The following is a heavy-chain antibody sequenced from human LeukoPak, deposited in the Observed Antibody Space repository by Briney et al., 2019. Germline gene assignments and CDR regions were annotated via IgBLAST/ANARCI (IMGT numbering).Heavy chain of an antibody. J-gene: IGHJ3*02. CDR1: GGSISSYY. Sequence: SETLSLTCTVSGGSISSYYWSWIRQPAGKGLEWIGRIYTSGSTNYSPSLKSRVTISVDTSKNQFSLKLSSVTAADTAVHYCASPTGYSSSWYQNDAFDIWGQGTMVTVSS. D-gene: IGHD6-13*01. CDR2: IYTSGST. CDR3: ASPTGYSSSWYQNDAFDI. V-gene: IGHV4-4*07.